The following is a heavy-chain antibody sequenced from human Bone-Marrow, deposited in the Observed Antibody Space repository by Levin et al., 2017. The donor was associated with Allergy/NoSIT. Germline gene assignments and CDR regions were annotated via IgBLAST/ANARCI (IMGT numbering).Heavy chain of an antibody. CDR3: AREATDVLEKLDY. CDR2: INPSDGST. V-gene: IGHV1-46*03. J-gene: IGHJ4*02. CDR1: GYIFSNYY. Sequence: ASVKVSCKASGYIFSNYYMHWVRQAPGQGLEWMAKINPSDGSTNYAQNFQGRITMTRDTSTSTVYMELRSLRSEDTAVYFCAREATDVLEKLDYWGQGTLVTVSS. D-gene: IGHD2-15*01.